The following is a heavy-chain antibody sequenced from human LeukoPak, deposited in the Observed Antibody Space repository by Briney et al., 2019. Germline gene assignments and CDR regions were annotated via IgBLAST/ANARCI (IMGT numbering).Heavy chain of an antibody. V-gene: IGHV3-30*04. Sequence: GRSLRLSCAASGFTFSSYAMHWVRQAPGKGLEWGAVISYDGSNKYYADSVKGRFTISRDNSKNTLYLQMNSLRAEDTAVYYCARGTGQLLLYVYFDYWGQGTLVTVSS. CDR1: GFTFSSYA. CDR2: ISYDGSNK. J-gene: IGHJ4*02. D-gene: IGHD2-2*02. CDR3: ARGTGQLLLYVYFDY.